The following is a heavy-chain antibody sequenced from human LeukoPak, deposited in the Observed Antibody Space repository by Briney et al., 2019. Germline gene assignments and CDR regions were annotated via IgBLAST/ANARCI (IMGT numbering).Heavy chain of an antibody. Sequence: ASVKVSCKASGYTFTGYYMHWVRQAAGQGLEWMGWINPNNDVTNYALKFQGRVTMTRDTSISTAYMELSGLRSDDTAVYYCARSDGAYYFDYWGQGTLVTVSS. CDR1: GYTFTGYY. CDR2: INPNNDVT. D-gene: IGHD2-21*01. CDR3: ARSDGAYYFDY. J-gene: IGHJ4*02. V-gene: IGHV1-2*02.